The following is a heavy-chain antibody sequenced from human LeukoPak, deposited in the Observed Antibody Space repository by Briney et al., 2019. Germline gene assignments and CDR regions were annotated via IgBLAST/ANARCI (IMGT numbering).Heavy chain of an antibody. CDR1: VGTFSSYE. CDR2: MIPMFGTA. CDR3: ATSEWARFDS. D-gene: IGHD1-26*01. V-gene: IGHV1-69*06. J-gene: IGHJ4*02. Sequence: SVNVSCKASVGTFSSYEISWVRQAPGQGREWMGGMIPMFGTAKYAQRFQGRVTITADKSTSTAYMELSSLRSEDTAVYYCATSEWARFDSWGQGTLVTVSS.